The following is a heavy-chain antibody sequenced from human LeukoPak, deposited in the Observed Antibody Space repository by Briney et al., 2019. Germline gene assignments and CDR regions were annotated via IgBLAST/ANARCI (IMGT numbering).Heavy chain of an antibody. CDR1: GFTFGSHA. Sequence: GGSLRLSCEASGFTFGSHAMYWVRQAPGKGLEWVAGIFGSGGSPHYADSVKGRFTISRDNSRNTVYLQINSLRADDTAVYYCGKTTVGYSSGQKPAWPVDYWGQGTLVTVS. CDR2: IFGSGGSP. V-gene: IGHV3-23*01. J-gene: IGHJ4*02. CDR3: GKTTVGYSSGQKPAWPVDY. D-gene: IGHD5-18*01.